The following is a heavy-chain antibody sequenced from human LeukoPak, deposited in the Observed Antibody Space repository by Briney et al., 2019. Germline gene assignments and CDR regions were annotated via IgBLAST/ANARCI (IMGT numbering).Heavy chain of an antibody. V-gene: IGHV4-59*01. J-gene: IGHJ4*02. CDR1: GGSISSYY. CDR3: ARRGTNWGRFDY. Sequence: PSETLSLTCTVSGGSISSYYWRWTRQPPGRGLEWIGYIYYSGSTNYNPSLKSRVTISVDTSKNQFSLKLNSVTAADTAVYYCARRGTNWGRFDYWGQGTLVTVSS. CDR2: IYYSGST. D-gene: IGHD7-27*01.